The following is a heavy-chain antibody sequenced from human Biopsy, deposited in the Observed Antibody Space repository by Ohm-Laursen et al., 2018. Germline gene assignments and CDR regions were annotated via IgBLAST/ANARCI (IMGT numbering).Heavy chain of an antibody. J-gene: IGHJ6*02. CDR1: GDSVTKYY. D-gene: IGHD4-11*01. CDR3: ARDSGILNYGNFKYYHYYGMDV. CDR2: IYYSVMT. V-gene: IGHV4-59*02. Sequence: SGTLSLTCTVSGDSVTKYYWSWTRQPPGKGLEWIGHIYYSVMTNYNPSLQSRVSISVDTSRNQVSLTLSSVTAADTAVYYCARDSGILNYGNFKYYHYYGMDVWGQGTKVTVSS.